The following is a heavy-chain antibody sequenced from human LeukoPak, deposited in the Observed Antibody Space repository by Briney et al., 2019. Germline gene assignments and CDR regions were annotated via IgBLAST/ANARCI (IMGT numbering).Heavy chain of an antibody. Sequence: GGSLRLSCAASGFTVSSNYMSWVRQTPGKGLECVSVLYSGGRTYYADSVKGRFTISSDNSKNTVYLQMNRLRAEDTAVYYCATAFYYESAIGEDYWGQGTLVTVSS. D-gene: IGHD3-22*01. CDR3: ATAFYYESAIGEDY. V-gene: IGHV3-53*01. CDR2: LYSGGRT. J-gene: IGHJ4*02. CDR1: GFTVSSNY.